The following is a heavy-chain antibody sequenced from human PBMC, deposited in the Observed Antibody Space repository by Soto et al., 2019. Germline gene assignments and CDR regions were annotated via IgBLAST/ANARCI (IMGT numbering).Heavy chain of an antibody. Sequence: PGESLKISCKGSGYSFTSYWISWVRQMPGKGLEWTGRIDPSDSYTNYSPSFQGHVTISADKSISTAYLQWSSLKASDTAMYYCARHPLNFWSGYPNDYWGQGTLVTVSS. CDR3: ARHPLNFWSGYPNDY. V-gene: IGHV5-10-1*01. J-gene: IGHJ4*02. D-gene: IGHD3-3*01. CDR2: IDPSDSYT. CDR1: GYSFTSYW.